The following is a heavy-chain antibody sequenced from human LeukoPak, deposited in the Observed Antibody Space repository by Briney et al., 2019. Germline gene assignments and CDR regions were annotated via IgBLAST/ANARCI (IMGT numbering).Heavy chain of an antibody. CDR3: AAEGLYDSSGYYYDY. Sequence: SVKVSCKASGFAFTSSAVQWVRQARGQRLEWIGWIVVGSGNTNYAQKFQERVTITRDMSTSTAYMELSSLRSEDTAVYYCAAEGLYDSSGYYYDYWGQGTLVTVSS. CDR2: IVVGSGNT. J-gene: IGHJ4*02. D-gene: IGHD3-22*01. V-gene: IGHV1-58*01. CDR1: GFAFTSSA.